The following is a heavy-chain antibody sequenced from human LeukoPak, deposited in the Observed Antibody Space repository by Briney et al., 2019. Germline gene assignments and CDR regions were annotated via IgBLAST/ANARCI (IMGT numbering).Heavy chain of an antibody. CDR2: IIPIFGTA. J-gene: IGHJ4*02. V-gene: IGHV1-69*06. CDR1: GGTFSSYA. CDR3: ARDPTYYGSGSYGSRGIDY. D-gene: IGHD3-10*01. Sequence: ASVKVSCKASGGTFSSYAISWVRQAPGQGLEWMAGIIPIFGTANYAQKFQGRVTITADKSTSTAYLELSSLRSEDTAVYYCARDPTYYGSGSYGSRGIDYWGQGTLVTVSS.